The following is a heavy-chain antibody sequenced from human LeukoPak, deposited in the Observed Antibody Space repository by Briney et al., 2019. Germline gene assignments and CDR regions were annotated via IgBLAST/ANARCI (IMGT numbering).Heavy chain of an antibody. CDR3: ARGSQWLRLGPFDY. CDR2: INPNSGGT. J-gene: IGHJ4*02. D-gene: IGHD5-12*01. Sequence: GASVKVSCKASGYTFTGYYMHWVRQAPGQGLEWMGWINPNSGGTNYAQKFQGRVTMTRDTSISTAYMEMSSLRSEDTAVYYCARGSQWLRLGPFDYWGQGTLVTVSS. V-gene: IGHV1-2*02. CDR1: GYTFTGYY.